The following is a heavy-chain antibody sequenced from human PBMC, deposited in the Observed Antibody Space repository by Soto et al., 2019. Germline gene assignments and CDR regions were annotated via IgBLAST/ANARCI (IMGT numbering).Heavy chain of an antibody. J-gene: IGHJ5*02. Sequence: QVQLQESGPGLVKPSETLSLTCSVSGGSISSDYWSWLRQPPGTGLEWIGYIYWTGTSNYNSSFKSRVTISIDTSRKQFSLRLNSVTAADTAIYYCARGPNWFDHWGQGTLVTVSS. CDR2: IYWTGTS. V-gene: IGHV4-59*01. CDR3: ARGPNWFDH. CDR1: GGSISSDY.